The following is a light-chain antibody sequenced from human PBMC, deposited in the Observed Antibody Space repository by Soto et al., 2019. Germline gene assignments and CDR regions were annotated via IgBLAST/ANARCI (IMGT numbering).Light chain of an antibody. CDR1: SSDVGGYNY. Sequence: QSALTQPRSVSGSPGQSVTISCTGTSSDVGGYNYVSWYQQHPGKAPKLMIYDVSKRPSGVPDRFSGSKSGNTASLTISGLQAEDEADYYCCSYAGSYTSYVVFGGGTNLTVL. CDR2: DVS. CDR3: CSYAGSYTSYVV. J-gene: IGLJ2*01. V-gene: IGLV2-11*01.